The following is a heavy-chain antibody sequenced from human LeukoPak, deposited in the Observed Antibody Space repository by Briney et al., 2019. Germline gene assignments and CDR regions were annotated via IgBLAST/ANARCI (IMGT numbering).Heavy chain of an antibody. CDR2: ISSSSSYI. CDR1: GFTFSSYS. J-gene: IGHJ4*02. D-gene: IGHD3-3*01. Sequence: SGGSLRLSCAASGFTFSSYSMNWVRQAPGKGLEWVSSISSSSSYIYYADSVKGRFTIPRDNAKNSLYLQMNSLRAEDTAVYYCARDSPDFWSGYFDYWGQGTLVTVSS. V-gene: IGHV3-21*01. CDR3: ARDSPDFWSGYFDY.